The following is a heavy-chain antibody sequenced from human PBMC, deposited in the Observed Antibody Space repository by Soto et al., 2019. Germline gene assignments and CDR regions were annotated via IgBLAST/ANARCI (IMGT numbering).Heavy chain of an antibody. CDR3: ARGENHWGDSSSSTHYFDY. Sequence: SETLSLTCAVYGGSFSGYYWSWIRQPPGKGLEWIGEINHSGSTNYNPSLKSRVTISVDTSKNQFSLKLSSVTAADTAVYYCARGENHWGDSSSSTHYFDYWGQGTLVTVSS. V-gene: IGHV4-34*01. CDR1: GGSFSGYY. D-gene: IGHD6-6*01. J-gene: IGHJ4*02. CDR2: INHSGST.